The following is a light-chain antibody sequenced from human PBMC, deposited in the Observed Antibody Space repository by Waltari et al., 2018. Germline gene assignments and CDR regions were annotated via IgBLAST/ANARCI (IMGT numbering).Light chain of an antibody. CDR3: QQYDDLPLT. CDR1: RNIKKY. V-gene: IGKV1-33*01. Sequence: TCQASRNIKKYLNWYHQKPGKVPKALIYDASNLETGVPSRFSGSGYGTDFTFTITSLQPEDIGTFYCQQYDDLPLTFGGGTRVVIK. J-gene: IGKJ4*01. CDR2: DAS.